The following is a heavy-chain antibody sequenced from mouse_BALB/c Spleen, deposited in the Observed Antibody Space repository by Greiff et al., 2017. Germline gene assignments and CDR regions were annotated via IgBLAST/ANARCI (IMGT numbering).Heavy chain of an antibody. V-gene: IGHV14-3*02. Sequence: EVKLQESGAELVKPGASVKLSCTASGFNIKDTYMHWVKQRPEQGLEWIGRIDPANGNTKYDPKFQGKATITADTSSNTAYLQLSSLTSEDTAVYYCARTPFTTAMDYWGQGTSVTVSS. CDR3: ARTPFTTAMDY. CDR2: IDPANGNT. J-gene: IGHJ4*01. D-gene: IGHD1-1*01. CDR1: GFNIKDTY.